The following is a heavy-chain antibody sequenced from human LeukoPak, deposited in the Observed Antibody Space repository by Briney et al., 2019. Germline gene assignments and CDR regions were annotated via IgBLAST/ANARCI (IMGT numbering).Heavy chain of an antibody. Sequence: KAGGSLRLSCAASGFTFSSYAMSWVRQAPGKGLEWVSYISSSSSTIYYADSVKGRFTISRDNAKNSLYLQMNSLRAEDTAVYYCARDNRGIVVVPYYMDVWGKGTTVTVSS. V-gene: IGHV3-48*01. CDR1: GFTFSSYA. CDR2: ISSSSSTI. D-gene: IGHD2-2*01. CDR3: ARDNRGIVVVPYYMDV. J-gene: IGHJ6*03.